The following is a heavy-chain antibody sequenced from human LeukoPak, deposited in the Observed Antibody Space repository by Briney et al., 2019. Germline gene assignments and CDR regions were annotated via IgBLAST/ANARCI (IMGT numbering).Heavy chain of an antibody. CDR3: AKALSGGDYYDSSGYLIDAFDI. D-gene: IGHD3-22*01. CDR2: ISGSGGST. J-gene: IGHJ3*02. Sequence: GGSLRLSCAASGFTFSSYAMSWVRQAPGKGLEWVSAISGSGGSTYYGDSVKGRFTISRDNSKNTLYLQMNSLRAEDTAVYYCAKALSGGDYYDSSGYLIDAFDIWGQGTMVTVSS. CDR1: GFTFSSYA. V-gene: IGHV3-23*01.